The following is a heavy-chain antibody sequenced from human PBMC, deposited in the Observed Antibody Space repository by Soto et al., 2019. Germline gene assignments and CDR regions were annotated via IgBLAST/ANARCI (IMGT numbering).Heavy chain of an antibody. V-gene: IGHV1-18*04. J-gene: IGHJ5*02. Sequence: QVPLVQSGAEVKKPGASVKVSCKTSGYTFTSYSITWVRQAPGQGLEWMGRISAYNANTHYAQNLQGRVTMTTDTSTSTAYMELRSLRSDDTAVYYCARIQYTGFDPWGQGTLVTVSS. D-gene: IGHD1-1*01. CDR1: GYTFTSYS. CDR3: ARIQYTGFDP. CDR2: ISAYNANT.